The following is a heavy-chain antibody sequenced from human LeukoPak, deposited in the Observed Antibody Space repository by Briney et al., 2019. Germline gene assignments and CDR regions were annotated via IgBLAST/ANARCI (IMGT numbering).Heavy chain of an antibody. CDR2: IYYSGST. D-gene: IGHD3-10*01. J-gene: IGHJ6*02. CDR3: ARPNGSGSYRYCMDV. V-gene: IGHV4-31*03. CDR1: GGSISSGGYY. Sequence: SQTLSLTCTVSGGSISSGGYYWSWIRQHPGKGLEWIGYIYYSGSTYYNPSLKSRVTISVDTSKNQFSLKLSSVTAADTAVYYCARPNGSGSYRYCMDVWGQGTTVTVSS.